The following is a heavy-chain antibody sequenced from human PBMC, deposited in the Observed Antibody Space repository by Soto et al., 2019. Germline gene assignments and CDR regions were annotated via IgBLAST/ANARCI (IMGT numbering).Heavy chain of an antibody. Sequence: QVQLVQSGPEEKKTGTSVKVSCKASGGTFSSRAISWVRQAPGQGLEWMGGIIPVFGRVNYAEKFQDRVTITADESTGTVYMELSSLRSEDTALYYCANSRGGTFLGYHGMDIWGQGTTVSVSS. CDR1: GGTFSSRA. CDR3: ANSRGGTFLGYHGMDI. CDR2: IIPVFGRV. V-gene: IGHV1-69*01. J-gene: IGHJ6*02. D-gene: IGHD3-16*01.